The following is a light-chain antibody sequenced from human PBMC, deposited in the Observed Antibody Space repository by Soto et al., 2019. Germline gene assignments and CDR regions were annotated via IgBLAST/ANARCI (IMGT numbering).Light chain of an antibody. CDR3: QQFNNYPPIT. V-gene: IGKV1D-13*01. Sequence: AIQLTQSPSSLSASVGDRVTITCRASQGISSALAWYQQKPGKAPKLLIYDASSLESGVPSRFSGSGSGTDFTLTISSLQPEDFATYYCQQFNNYPPITFGGGTKVDI. CDR2: DAS. J-gene: IGKJ4*01. CDR1: QGISSA.